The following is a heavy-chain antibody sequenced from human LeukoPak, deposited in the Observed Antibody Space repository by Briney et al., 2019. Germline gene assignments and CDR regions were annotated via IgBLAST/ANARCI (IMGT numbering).Heavy chain of an antibody. CDR1: GFTFSSYW. CDR3: ARDPRREYYFDY. Sequence: GGSLRLSCAASGFTFSSYWMHWVHQAPGKGLVWVSRINSDGSSTSYADSVKGRFTISRDNAKNTLYLQMNSLRAEDTAVYYCARDPRREYYFDYWGQGTLVTVSS. CDR2: INSDGSST. J-gene: IGHJ4*02. V-gene: IGHV3-74*01.